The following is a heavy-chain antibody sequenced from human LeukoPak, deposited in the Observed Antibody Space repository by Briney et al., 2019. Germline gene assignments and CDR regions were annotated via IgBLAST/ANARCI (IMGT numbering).Heavy chain of an antibody. CDR3: ARGRGRITIFGVVTKDYFDY. Sequence: SVKVSCKASGGTFSSYTISWVRQAPGQGLEWMGRIIPNLGIANYAQKFQGRVTITADKSTSTAYMELSSLRSEDTAVYYCARGRGRITIFGVVTKDYFDYWGQGTLVTVSS. D-gene: IGHD3-3*01. CDR1: GGTFSSYT. J-gene: IGHJ4*02. CDR2: IIPNLGIA. V-gene: IGHV1-69*02.